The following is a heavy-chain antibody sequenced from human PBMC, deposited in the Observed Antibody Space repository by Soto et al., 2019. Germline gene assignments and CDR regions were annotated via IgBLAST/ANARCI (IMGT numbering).Heavy chain of an antibody. J-gene: IGHJ6*02. Sequence: PSETLSLTXAVYGGSFSGYYWSRIRQPPGKGLEWIGEINHSGSTNYNPSLKSRVTISVDTSKNQFSLKLSSVTAADTAVYYCARSAFKDYYGMDVWGQGTTVTVSS. D-gene: IGHD3-16*01. CDR3: ARSAFKDYYGMDV. V-gene: IGHV4-34*01. CDR2: INHSGST. CDR1: GGSFSGYY.